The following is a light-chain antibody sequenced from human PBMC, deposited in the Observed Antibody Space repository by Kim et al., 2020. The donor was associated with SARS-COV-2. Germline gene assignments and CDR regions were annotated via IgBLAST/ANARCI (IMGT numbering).Light chain of an antibody. CDR1: NLRTYY. CDR3: KSRDSSGNLLV. Sequence: AFGQTSRITCQGDNLRTYYASWYQQKPGQAPVLVIFGKNNRPSGIPDRFSGSSSGNTASLTITGAQAEDEADYYCKSRDSSGNLLVFGGGTQLTVL. V-gene: IGLV3-19*01. J-gene: IGLJ2*01. CDR2: GKN.